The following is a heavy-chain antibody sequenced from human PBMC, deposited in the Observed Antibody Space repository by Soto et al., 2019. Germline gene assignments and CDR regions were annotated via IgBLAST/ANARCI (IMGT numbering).Heavy chain of an antibody. Sequence: SSETLSLTCTVSGGSISSYYWSWIRQPPGKGLEWIGYIYYSGSTYYNPSLKSRVTISVDTSKNQFSLKLSSVTAADTAVYYCASHLHRITISHGWGQGTLVTVSS. CDR1: GGSISSYY. CDR2: IYYSGST. CDR3: ASHLHRITISHG. V-gene: IGHV4-59*04. D-gene: IGHD3-3*01. J-gene: IGHJ4*02.